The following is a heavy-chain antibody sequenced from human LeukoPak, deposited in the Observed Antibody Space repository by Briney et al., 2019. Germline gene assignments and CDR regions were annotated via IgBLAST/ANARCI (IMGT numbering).Heavy chain of an antibody. Sequence: PGGSLRLSCAASGFTVSSSYMSWVRQAPGKGLEWGSVIYAGGTTYYPDSVKGRFTISRDNSKNTLYLQMDSLRSEYTAVYYCATNGYRGTYNRYFDSWGQGTLVTVSS. CDR2: IYAGGTT. V-gene: IGHV3-53*05. D-gene: IGHD1-26*01. J-gene: IGHJ4*02. CDR3: ATNGYRGTYNRYFDS. CDR1: GFTVSSSY.